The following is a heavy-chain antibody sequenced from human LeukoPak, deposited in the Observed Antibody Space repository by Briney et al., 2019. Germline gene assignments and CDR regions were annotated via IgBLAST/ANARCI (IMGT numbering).Heavy chain of an antibody. CDR1: GFTFDDYA. Sequence: GRSLRLSCAASGFTFDDYAMHWVRHAPGKGLEGVSGISWNRGSIGYADSVKGRFTISRDNAKNSLYLQMNSLRAEDTAFYYCAKATHWGYCSSTSCRPGNYYFDYWGQGTLVTVSS. CDR3: AKATHWGYCSSTSCRPGNYYFDY. D-gene: IGHD2-2*01. J-gene: IGHJ4*02. CDR2: ISWNRGSI. V-gene: IGHV3-9*01.